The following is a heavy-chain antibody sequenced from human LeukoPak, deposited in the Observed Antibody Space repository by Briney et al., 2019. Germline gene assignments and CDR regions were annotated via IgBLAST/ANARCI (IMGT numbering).Heavy chain of an antibody. J-gene: IGHJ4*02. V-gene: IGHV1-69*06. D-gene: IGHD2-21*02. CDR2: IIPIFGTA. CDR1: GGTFRRYA. CDR3: ARLRDWPQGYFDY. Sequence: GASVKVSSKASGGTFRRYAISWVRQAPGEGRERMGGIIPIFGTANYTQKFQGRVTITADKSTSTAYMELSSLRSEDAAVYYCARLRDWPQGYFDYCVRGTLVTVSS.